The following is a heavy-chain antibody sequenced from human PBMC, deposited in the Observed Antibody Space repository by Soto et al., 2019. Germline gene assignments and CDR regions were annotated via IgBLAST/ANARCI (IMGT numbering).Heavy chain of an antibody. CDR2: IRSKANSYAT. Sequence: PGGSLRLSCAASGFTFSGSAMHWVRQASGKGLEWVGRIRSKANSYATAYAASVKGRFTISRDDSKNTAYLQMNSLKTEDTAVYYCTRQIGIAAAGWYYGMDVWGQGTTVTVSS. CDR1: GFTFSGSA. J-gene: IGHJ6*02. D-gene: IGHD6-13*01. CDR3: TRQIGIAAAGWYYGMDV. V-gene: IGHV3-73*01.